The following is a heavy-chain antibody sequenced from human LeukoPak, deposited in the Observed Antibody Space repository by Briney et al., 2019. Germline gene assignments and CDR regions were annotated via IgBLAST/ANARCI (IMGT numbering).Heavy chain of an antibody. CDR1: GFTFSSYD. D-gene: IGHD3-9*01. V-gene: IGHV3-13*01. CDR2: IGTAGDT. J-gene: IGHJ6*02. Sequence: GGSLRLSCAASGFTFSSYDMHWVRQATGKGLEWVSAIGTAGDTYYPGSVKGRFTISRENAKNSLYLQMNSLRAEDTAVYYCARAHYDILTRQNIYYGMDVWGQGTRVTVSS. CDR3: ARAHYDILTRQNIYYGMDV.